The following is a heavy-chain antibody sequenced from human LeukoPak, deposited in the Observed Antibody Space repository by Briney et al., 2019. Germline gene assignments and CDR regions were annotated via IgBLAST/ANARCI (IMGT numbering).Heavy chain of an antibody. Sequence: GGSLRLSYAASEFPFSVYAMTWVRQAPGKGLEWVSTISHSGNYVYYADSVKGRFNISRDNAQNSLSLQMDSLRADDTAVYYCARDSSWGGGFDHWGHGTLVTVSS. CDR3: ARDSSWGGGFDH. CDR1: EFPFSVYA. J-gene: IGHJ4*01. V-gene: IGHV3-21*01. D-gene: IGHD3-16*01. CDR2: ISHSGNYV.